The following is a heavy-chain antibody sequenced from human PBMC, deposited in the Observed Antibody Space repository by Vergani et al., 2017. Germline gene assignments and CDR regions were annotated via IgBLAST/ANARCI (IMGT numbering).Heavy chain of an antibody. V-gene: IGHV3-30*03. CDR3: AREAVAEGYYYYYYMDV. CDR1: GFTFSSYS. D-gene: IGHD6-19*01. CDR2: ISYDGSNK. Sequence: VQLVESGGGLVKPGGSLRLSCAASGFTFSSYSMNWVRQAPGKGLEWVAVISYDGSNKYYADSVKGRFTISRDNSKNTLYLQMNSLRAEDTAVYYCAREAVAEGYYYYYYMDVWGKGP. J-gene: IGHJ6*03.